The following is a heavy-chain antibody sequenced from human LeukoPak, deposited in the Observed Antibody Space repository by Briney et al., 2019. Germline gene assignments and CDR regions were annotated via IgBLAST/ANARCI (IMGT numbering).Heavy chain of an antibody. CDR1: GFTFDDYA. CDR2: ISWNSGSI. V-gene: IGHV3-9*01. CDR3: AKDTRGSDYFDY. J-gene: IGHJ4*02. D-gene: IGHD3-10*01. Sequence: PGGSLRLSCAASGFTFDDYAMHWVRQAPGKGLEWVSGISWNSGSIGYADSVKGRFTISRDNAKNSLYLQMNSLRAEDTALYYCAKDTRGSDYFDYWGQGTLVTVSS.